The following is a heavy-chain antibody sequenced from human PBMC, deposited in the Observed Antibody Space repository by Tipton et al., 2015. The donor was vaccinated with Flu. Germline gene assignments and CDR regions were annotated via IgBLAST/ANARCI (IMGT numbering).Heavy chain of an antibody. CDR1: GFTFSSYG. CDR2: IGTSGDT. D-gene: IGHD6-13*01. V-gene: IGHV3-13*01. J-gene: IGHJ6*01. Sequence: GSLRLSCEASGFTFSSYGMHWVRQVTGKGLEWVSGIGTSGDTYYPGSVKGRFTISRENGKNSLYLQMNSLRAGDTAVYYCARGPLPDSNWYNGLDVWGQGTTVTVFS. CDR3: ARGPLPDSNWYNGLDV.